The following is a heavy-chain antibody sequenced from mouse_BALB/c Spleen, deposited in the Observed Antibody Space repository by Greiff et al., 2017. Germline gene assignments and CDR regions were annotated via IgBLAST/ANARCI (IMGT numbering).Heavy chain of an antibody. CDR1: GFTFSSYA. V-gene: IGHV5-9-3*01. Sequence: VESGGGLVKPGGSLKLSCAASGFTFSSYAMSWVRQTPEKRLEWVATISSGGSYTYYPDSVKGRFTISRDNAKNTLYLQMSSLRSEDTAMYYCARQEITTVVADYWGQGTTLTVSS. CDR2: ISSGGSYT. D-gene: IGHD1-1*01. J-gene: IGHJ2*01. CDR3: ARQEITTVVADY.